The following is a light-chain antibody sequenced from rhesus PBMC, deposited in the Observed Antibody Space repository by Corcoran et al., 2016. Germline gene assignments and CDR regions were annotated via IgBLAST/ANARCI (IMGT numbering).Light chain of an antibody. CDR1: QSVRSY. CDR2: GAS. Sequence: QVILTQSPATLSLSPGERATLSCRASQSVRSYLAWYQQKPGQAPRLLFYGASSRAPGIPDRFSGRGSVTEFTLTISSLEPGDFAVYYCQKYSSSPPLTFGGGTKVEIK. CDR3: QKYSSSPPLT. J-gene: IGKJ4*01. V-gene: IGKV3-53*01.